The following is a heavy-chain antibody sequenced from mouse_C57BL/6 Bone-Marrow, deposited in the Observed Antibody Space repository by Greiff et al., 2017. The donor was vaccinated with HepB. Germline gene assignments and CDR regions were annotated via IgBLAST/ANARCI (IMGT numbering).Heavy chain of an antibody. J-gene: IGHJ1*03. CDR2: INPGSGGT. CDR1: GYAFTNYL. Sequence: VQLQQSGAELVRPGTSVKVSCKASGYAFTNYLIEWVKQRPGQGLEWIGVINPGSGGTNYNEKFKGKATLTADKSSSTAYMQLSSLTSEDSAVYFCARGRYFDVWGTGTTVTVPS. CDR3: ARGRYFDV. V-gene: IGHV1-54*01.